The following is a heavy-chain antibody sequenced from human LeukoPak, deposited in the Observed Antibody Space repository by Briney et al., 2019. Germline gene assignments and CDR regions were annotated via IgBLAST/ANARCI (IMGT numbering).Heavy chain of an antibody. CDR3: AKVLRYTSGWYDIGH. V-gene: IGHV3-30*02. CDR1: GFTFSDYG. CDR2: RGYDGSNK. J-gene: IGHJ4*01. D-gene: IGHD6-19*01. Sequence: GGSLRLSCVASGFTFSDYGMHWVRQAPGKGLEWEAFRGYDGSNKYYADYMKVRFFVSRYNSKHTLFLQMNSLRAEDMAIYYCAKVLRYTSGWYDIGHWGQGALVTVSS.